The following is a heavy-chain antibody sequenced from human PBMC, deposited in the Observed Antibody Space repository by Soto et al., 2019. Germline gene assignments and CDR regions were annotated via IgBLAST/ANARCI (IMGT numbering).Heavy chain of an antibody. CDR1: GYSLTSYW. CDR2: IDPSDSYT. Sequence: PGECLKISCKGSGYSLTSYWISWVRQMPGKGLEWMGRIDPSDSYTNYSPSFQGHVTISADKSISTAYLQWSSLKASDTAMYYCALPGTTVTPYYYYGMDVWGQGTTVTVSS. V-gene: IGHV5-10-1*01. J-gene: IGHJ6*02. D-gene: IGHD4-17*01. CDR3: ALPGTTVTPYYYYGMDV.